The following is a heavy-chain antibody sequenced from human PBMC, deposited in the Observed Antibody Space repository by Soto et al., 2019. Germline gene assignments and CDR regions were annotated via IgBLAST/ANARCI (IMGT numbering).Heavy chain of an antibody. V-gene: IGHV4-59*01. CDR1: GGSISSYY. CDR3: ARGIAALRYWFDP. D-gene: IGHD6-6*01. Sequence: SDTLSLTCTVSGGSISSYYWSWIRQPPGKGLEWIGYIYYSGSTNYNPSLKSRVTISVDTSKNQFSLKLSSVTAADTAVYYCARGIAALRYWFDPWGQGTLVTVS. CDR2: IYYSGST. J-gene: IGHJ5*02.